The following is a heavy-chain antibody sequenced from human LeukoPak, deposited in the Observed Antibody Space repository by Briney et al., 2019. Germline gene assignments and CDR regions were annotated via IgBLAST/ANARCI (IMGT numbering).Heavy chain of an antibody. CDR2: IYYSGST. D-gene: IGHD2-2*02. CDR3: ARVVVVVPAAIETFDP. Sequence: SETLSLTCTVSGGSISSGDYYWSWIRQPPGKGLEWVGYIYYSGSTYYNPSLKSRVTISVDTSKNQFSLKLSSVTAADTAVYYCARVVVVVPAAIETFDPWGQGTLVTVSS. CDR1: GGSISSGDYY. V-gene: IGHV4-30-4*01. J-gene: IGHJ5*02.